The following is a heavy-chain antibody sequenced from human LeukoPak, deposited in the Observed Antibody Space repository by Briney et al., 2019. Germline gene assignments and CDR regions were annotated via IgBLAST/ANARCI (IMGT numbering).Heavy chain of an antibody. CDR1: GFTFSNYA. J-gene: IGHJ4*02. Sequence: PGGSLRLSCAASGFTFSNYAMTWVRQASGKGLEWVSGVNSDGGSTYYADSVRGRFTISRDNSKNTLYLQMNSLRAEDTAVHYCAKGISNPDYWGQGTLVTVSS. V-gene: IGHV3-23*01. CDR3: AKGISNPDY. CDR2: VNSDGGST. D-gene: IGHD4-11*01.